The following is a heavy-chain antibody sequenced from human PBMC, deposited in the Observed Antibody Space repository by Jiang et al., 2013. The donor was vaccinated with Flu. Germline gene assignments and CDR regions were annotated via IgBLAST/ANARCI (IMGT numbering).Heavy chain of an antibody. D-gene: IGHD4-23*01. CDR1: FTSYW. V-gene: IGHV5-51*01. CDR2: IYPGDSDT. J-gene: IGHJ1*01. Sequence: FTSYWIGWVRQMPGKGLEWMGIIYPGDSDTRYSPSFQGQVTISADKSISTAYLQWSSLKASDTAMYYCARLIYGGNPREYFQHWGQGTLVTVSS. CDR3: ARLIYGGNPREYFQH.